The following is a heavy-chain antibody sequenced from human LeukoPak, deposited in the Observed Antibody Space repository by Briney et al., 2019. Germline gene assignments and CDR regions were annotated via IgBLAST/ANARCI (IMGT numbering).Heavy chain of an antibody. Sequence: SETLSLTCTVSGGPISSGGYYWSWIRQHPGKGLEWIGYIYYSGSTYYNPSLKSRVTISVDTSKNQFSLKLSSVTAADTAVYYCARVRPATGDFDYWGQGTLVTVSS. J-gene: IGHJ4*02. CDR2: IYYSGST. D-gene: IGHD7-27*01. CDR1: GGPISSGGYY. V-gene: IGHV4-31*03. CDR3: ARVRPATGDFDY.